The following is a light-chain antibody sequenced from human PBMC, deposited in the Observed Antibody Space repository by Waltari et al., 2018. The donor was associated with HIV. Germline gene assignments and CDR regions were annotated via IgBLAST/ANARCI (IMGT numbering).Light chain of an antibody. CDR2: EGT. J-gene: IGLJ3*02. CDR1: TLAFGTYQS. CDR3: SSYAGTRL. V-gene: IGLV2-23*01. Sequence: QSALAQPPSVSRSPGQSLTLSCPGITLAFGTYQSVSWYQQHPGKAPTVVIFEGTKRPAGISYRFSGSKSGSTASLTISGRQAEDEADYYCSSYAGTRLFGGGTKLTVL.